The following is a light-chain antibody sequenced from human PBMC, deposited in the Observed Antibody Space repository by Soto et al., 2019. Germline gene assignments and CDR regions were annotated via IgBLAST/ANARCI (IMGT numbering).Light chain of an antibody. CDR3: QPYRSWPRT. CDR2: GAS. CDR1: QSVDIS. Sequence: EIVLTQSPATLSVSPGERVTLSGMASQSVDISLAWYQQKPGQSRRLLIYGASTRATDMTGTFSGRGSGTEFTLTISSLRPEDFAVYYCQPYRSWPRTFGQGTKVDIK. J-gene: IGKJ1*01. V-gene: IGKV3-15*01.